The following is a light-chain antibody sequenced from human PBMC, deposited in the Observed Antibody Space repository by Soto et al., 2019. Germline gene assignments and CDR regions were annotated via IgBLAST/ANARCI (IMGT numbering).Light chain of an antibody. CDR1: QRISSW. J-gene: IGKJ1*01. CDR3: QQYNTYSGT. V-gene: IGKV1-5*01. CDR2: DAS. Sequence: DIQMTQSPSTLSASVGGRVTITCRASQRISSWLAWYQQKPGKAPRLLIYDASSLESGVPSRFSGSGSGTEFTLTISSLQPDDFATYYCQQYNTYSGTFGQGTNVEIK.